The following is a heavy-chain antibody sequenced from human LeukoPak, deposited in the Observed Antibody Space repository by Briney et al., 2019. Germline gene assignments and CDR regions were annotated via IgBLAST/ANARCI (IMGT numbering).Heavy chain of an antibody. CDR3: ATYSSASDAFDI. CDR1: GGSINNYY. Sequence: SETLSLTCTVSGGSINNYYWSWIRQPAGKGLEWIGHIYTSGNTNYNYNPSLKSRVSMSIDTSKNQFSLELSSVAAADTAFYYCATYSSASDAFDIWGQGTKVTVSS. CDR2: IYTSGNTNY. J-gene: IGHJ3*02. D-gene: IGHD6-19*01. V-gene: IGHV4-4*07.